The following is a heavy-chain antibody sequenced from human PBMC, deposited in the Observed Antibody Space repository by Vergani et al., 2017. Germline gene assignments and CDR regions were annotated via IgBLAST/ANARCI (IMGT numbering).Heavy chain of an antibody. CDR2: ISAYNGNT. CDR1: GYTFTSYG. Sequence: QVQLVQSGAEVKKPGASVKVSCKASGYTFTSYGISWVRQAPGQGLEWMGWISAYNGNTNYAQKLQGRVTMTTDTSTSTAYMELRSLRSDDTAVYYCAREDAAYYYGSGSYTPPYDYGMDVWGQGTTVTVSS. CDR3: AREDAAYYYGSGSYTPPYDYGMDV. V-gene: IGHV1-18*01. J-gene: IGHJ6*02. D-gene: IGHD3-10*01.